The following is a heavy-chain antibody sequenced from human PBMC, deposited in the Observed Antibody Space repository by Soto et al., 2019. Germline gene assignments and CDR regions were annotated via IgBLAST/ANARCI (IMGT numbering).Heavy chain of an antibody. CDR2: INHSGST. V-gene: IGHV4-34*01. Sequence: SETLSLTCAVYGGSFSGYYWSWIRQPPGKGLEWIGEINHSGSTNYNPSLKSRVTISVGTSKNQFSLKLSSVTAADTAVYYCARGLSYYIWGSYRYGGYYFDYWGQGTLVTVSS. CDR1: GGSFSGYY. CDR3: ARGLSYYIWGSYRYGGYYFDY. D-gene: IGHD3-16*02. J-gene: IGHJ4*02.